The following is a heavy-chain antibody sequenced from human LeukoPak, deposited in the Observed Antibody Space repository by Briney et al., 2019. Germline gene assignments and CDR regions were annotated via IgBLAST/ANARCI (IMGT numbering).Heavy chain of an antibody. D-gene: IGHD6-13*01. CDR1: GGTFGSYA. CDR2: ISPLFGAP. V-gene: IGHV1-69*13. J-gene: IGHJ4*02. CDR3: ARDEEKAAGSL. Sequence: SVKVSCKPSGGTFGSYAISWVRQAPGQGREWVGGISPLFGAPIYAQKFQGRVTITADERTSTVHMELSRLRSDDTAVYYCARDEEKAAGSLWGQGTPVIVSS.